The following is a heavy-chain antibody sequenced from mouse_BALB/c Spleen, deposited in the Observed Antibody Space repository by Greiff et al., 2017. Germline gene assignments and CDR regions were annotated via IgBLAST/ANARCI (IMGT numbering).Heavy chain of an antibody. V-gene: IGHV1-7*01. CDR1: GYTFTSYW. CDR3: ARGVAYFDY. CDR2: INPSTGYT. Sequence: VQLQQSGAELAKPGASVKMSCKASGYTFTSYWMHWVKQRPGQGLEWIGYINPSTGYTEYNQKFKDKATLTADKSSSTAYMQLSSLTSEDSAVYYCARGVAYFDYWGQGTTLTVSS. J-gene: IGHJ2*01. D-gene: IGHD1-1*02.